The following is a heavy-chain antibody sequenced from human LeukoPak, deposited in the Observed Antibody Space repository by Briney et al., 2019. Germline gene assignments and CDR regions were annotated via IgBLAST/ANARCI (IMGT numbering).Heavy chain of an antibody. V-gene: IGHV3-53*01. J-gene: IGHJ4*02. D-gene: IGHD3-22*01. Sequence: GGSLRLSCAASGFTVSSNYMSWVRQAPGKGLEWVSVIYSGGSTYYADSVKGRFTISRDNSKNTLYLQMNSLRAEDTAVYYCARDSPHSSDHYYFDYWGQGTLITVSS. CDR2: IYSGGST. CDR1: GFTVSSNY. CDR3: ARDSPHSSDHYYFDY.